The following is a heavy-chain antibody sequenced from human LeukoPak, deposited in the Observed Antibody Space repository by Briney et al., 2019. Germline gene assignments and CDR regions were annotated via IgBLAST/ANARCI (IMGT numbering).Heavy chain of an antibody. Sequence: GGSLRLSCAASGLTVTSNYMSWVRQAPGKGLEWVSIIYSGGGSTHYADSVKGRFTISRDNSKNTLYLQMNSLRAEDTAVYYCARDGGGLSGPIDYWGQGTLSPSPQ. CDR1: GLTVTSNY. V-gene: IGHV3-66*01. CDR2: IYSGGGST. J-gene: IGHJ4*02. D-gene: IGHD5-12*01. CDR3: ARDGGGLSGPIDY.